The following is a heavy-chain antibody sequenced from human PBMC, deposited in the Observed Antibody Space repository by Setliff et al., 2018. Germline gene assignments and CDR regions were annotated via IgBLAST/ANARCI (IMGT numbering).Heavy chain of an antibody. CDR3: VKDRVPDGVWDFDF. CDR2: ISGSGGAT. J-gene: IGHJ4*02. Sequence: GGSLRLSCAASGFNFRTYTMNWVRQAPGKGLEWVSAISGSGGATYYTDSVKGRFTISRDNSKNTVYVQMDSLRVEDTALHYCVKDRVPDGVWDFDFWGQGTLVTVSS. CDR1: GFNFRTYT. D-gene: IGHD4-17*01. V-gene: IGHV3-23*01.